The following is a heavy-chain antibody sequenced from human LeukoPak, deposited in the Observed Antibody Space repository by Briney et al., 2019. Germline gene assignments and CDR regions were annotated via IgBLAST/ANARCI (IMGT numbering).Heavy chain of an antibody. J-gene: IGHJ4*02. CDR1: GDSIYVYY. D-gene: IGHD3-10*01. V-gene: IGHV4-59*08. CDR2: PHHTGPT. CDR3: ARHILATPPPGAFDY. Sequence: PSDTLSLTCTVSGDSIYVYYWSWIRLPPGKRLDRHSHPHHTGPTNYNPSLKSRVTVSVDPSTKQFSLKLTSVTAEDTAVYYCARHILATPPPGAFDYWGQGLLVTVSS.